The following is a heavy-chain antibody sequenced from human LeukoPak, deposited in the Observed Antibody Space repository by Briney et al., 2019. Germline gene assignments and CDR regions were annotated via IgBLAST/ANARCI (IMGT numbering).Heavy chain of an antibody. CDR2: ISYDGKIK. V-gene: IGHV3-30*04. D-gene: IGHD6-25*01. CDR1: GFTFRTSP. J-gene: IGHJ4*02. Sequence: GGSLRLSCAASGFTFRTSPMHWVRQAPGRGLEWVAVISYDGKIKVYADSVKGRFTISRDIAKNMLYLEMNSLRTEDRAVYYCARDPQRGAPDYFDSWGQGTLVTVSS. CDR3: ARDPQRGAPDYFDS.